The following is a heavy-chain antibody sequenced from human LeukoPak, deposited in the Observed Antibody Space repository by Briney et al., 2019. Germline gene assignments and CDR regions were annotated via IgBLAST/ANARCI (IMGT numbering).Heavy chain of an antibody. CDR1: GFTFNSYA. V-gene: IGHV3-23*01. D-gene: IGHD2-15*01. J-gene: IGHJ4*02. CDR2: ISCNSGST. CDR3: ARDIEEHRMVAFDY. Sequence: PGGSLRLSCAASGFTFNSYAMRWVRQAPGKGLEWVSGISCNSGSTCYADSVKGRFTISRDNAKNSLYLQMNSLRAEDTAVYYCARDIEEHRMVAFDYWGQGTLVTVSS.